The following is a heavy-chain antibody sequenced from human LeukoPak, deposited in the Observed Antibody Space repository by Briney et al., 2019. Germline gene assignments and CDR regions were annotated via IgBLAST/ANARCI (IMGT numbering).Heavy chain of an antibody. CDR1: GFTFRSYS. J-gene: IGHJ3*02. CDR2: ISSSSDYI. CDR3: ARSLTYYYDSSGFPQGAFDI. Sequence: PGGSLRLSCAASGFTFRSYSMNWVRQAPGKGLEWVSSISSSSDYIYSADSVKGRFNISRDNAKNSLSLQMNSLRAEDTAVYYCARSLTYYYDSSGFPQGAFDIWGQGTMVTVSS. D-gene: IGHD3-22*01. V-gene: IGHV3-21*01.